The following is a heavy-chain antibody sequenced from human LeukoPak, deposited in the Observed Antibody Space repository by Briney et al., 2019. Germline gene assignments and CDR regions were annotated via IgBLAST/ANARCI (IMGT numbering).Heavy chain of an antibody. Sequence: NPGGSLRLSCAASGFDFRSYSMNWVRQAPGKGLEWVSVIRDSGGSTYYADSVKGRFTISRDNSKNTVYLQMNSLRAEDTAVYYCAKVKQYSSSWYVIDYWGQGTLVTVSS. V-gene: IGHV3-23*01. CDR3: AKVKQYSSSWYVIDY. J-gene: IGHJ4*02. D-gene: IGHD6-13*01. CDR2: IRDSGGST. CDR1: GFDFRSYS.